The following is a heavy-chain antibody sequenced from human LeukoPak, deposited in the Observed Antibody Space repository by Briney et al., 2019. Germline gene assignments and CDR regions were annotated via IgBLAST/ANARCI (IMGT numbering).Heavy chain of an antibody. CDR3: AKGDYGGDFRYFDY. D-gene: IGHD4-23*01. V-gene: IGHV3-23*01. CDR2: ISGNGDST. CDR1: GSTFSSYS. J-gene: IGHJ4*02. Sequence: GGSLRLSCAASGSTFSSYSMSWVRQAPGRGLEWVSAISGNGDSTYYADSVKGRFTISRDNSKNTLFLQMSSLRAEDTAVYYCAKGDYGGDFRYFDYWGQGTLVTVSS.